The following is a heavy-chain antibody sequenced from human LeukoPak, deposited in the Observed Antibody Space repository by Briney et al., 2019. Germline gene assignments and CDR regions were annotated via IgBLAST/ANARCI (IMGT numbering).Heavy chain of an antibody. Sequence: SSETLSLTCAVYGGSFSSYYWSWIRQPPGKGLEWIGSMYYSGSTNYKPSLKSRVTISVDTYKNQFSLKLSSVTAADTAVYYCARHAYYYDRSGSYEAFDIWGQGTMVTVSS. CDR3: ARHAYYYDRSGSYEAFDI. CDR1: GGSFSSYY. D-gene: IGHD3-22*01. V-gene: IGHV4-59*08. CDR2: MYYSGST. J-gene: IGHJ3*02.